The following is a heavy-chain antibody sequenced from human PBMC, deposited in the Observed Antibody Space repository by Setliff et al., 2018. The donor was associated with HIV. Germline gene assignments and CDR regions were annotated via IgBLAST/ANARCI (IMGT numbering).Heavy chain of an antibody. CDR2: IHYSGFT. CDR3: ARVSCSSWYSIPRYYYYSMDV. D-gene: IGHD6-13*01. V-gene: IGHV4-30-4*08. J-gene: IGHJ6*03. CDR1: GGSIASGDYY. Sequence: SETLSLTCTVSGGSIASGDYYWNWIRQPPGKGLEWIGYIHYSGFTYYKPSLKSRVTISVDTSKNQFSLRLRSVTAADTAVYYCARVSCSSWYSIPRYYYYSMDVWAMGPRSPS.